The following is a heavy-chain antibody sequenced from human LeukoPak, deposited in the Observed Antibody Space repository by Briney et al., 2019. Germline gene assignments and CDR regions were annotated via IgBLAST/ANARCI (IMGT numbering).Heavy chain of an antibody. Sequence: GGSLRLSCATSGFTFSSFGMHWVRQAPGKGLEWVAIIWFDGSKKYYADSVKGRFTISRDNAKNSLYLQMNSLRAEDTAVYYCAGDFSRPFYYDFWSGYYAEAYYFDYWGQGTLVTVSS. CDR1: GFTFSSFG. J-gene: IGHJ4*02. CDR2: IWFDGSKK. V-gene: IGHV3-33*01. D-gene: IGHD3-3*01. CDR3: AGDFSRPFYYDFWSGYYAEAYYFDY.